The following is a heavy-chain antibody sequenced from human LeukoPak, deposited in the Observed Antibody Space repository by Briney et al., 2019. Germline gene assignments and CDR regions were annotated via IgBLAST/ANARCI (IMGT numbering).Heavy chain of an antibody. CDR1: GYTFTSYG. J-gene: IGHJ5*02. CDR2: IIPIFGTA. Sequence: SVKVSCKASGYTFTSYGISWVRQAPGQGLEWMGGIIPIFGTANYAQKFQGRVTITTDESTSTAYMELSSLRSEDTAVYYCAREGPLHIVGARGYNWFDPWGQGTLVTVSS. CDR3: AREGPLHIVGARGYNWFDP. V-gene: IGHV1-69*05. D-gene: IGHD1-26*01.